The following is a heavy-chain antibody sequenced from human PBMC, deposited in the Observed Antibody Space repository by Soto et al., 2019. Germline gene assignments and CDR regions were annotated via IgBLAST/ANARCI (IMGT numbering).Heavy chain of an antibody. CDR3: AREEVSRPNTYHGLDV. CDR1: GFTFNTYT. CDR2: ISSRSIYI. J-gene: IGHJ6*02. Sequence: EVQLVESGGGLVKPGGSLSLSCAASGFTFNTYTMNWVRQAPGKGLEWGSSISSRSIYIYYADSVTGRFTISRDDARNSLYLQMNSLRAEDTAVYYCAREEVSRPNTYHGLDVWGQGTTVTVSS. V-gene: IGHV3-21*01.